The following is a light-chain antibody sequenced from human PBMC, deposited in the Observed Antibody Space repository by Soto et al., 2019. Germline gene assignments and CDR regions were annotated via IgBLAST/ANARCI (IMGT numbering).Light chain of an antibody. Sequence: DIQLTQSPTTLSASVGDRVSITCRASQSISNWLAWYQQKPGKAPKLLIYDASSLESGVPSRFSGSGSGTEFTLTISSLQPDDFATYYCQKYNSYLWTFGQGTKWIS. CDR3: QKYNSYLWT. J-gene: IGKJ1*01. V-gene: IGKV1-5*01. CDR2: DAS. CDR1: QSISNW.